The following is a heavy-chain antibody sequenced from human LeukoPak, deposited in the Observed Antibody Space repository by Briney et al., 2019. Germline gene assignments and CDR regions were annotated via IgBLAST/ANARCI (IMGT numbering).Heavy chain of an antibody. D-gene: IGHD5-18*01. CDR2: IYHNGNT. CDR3: ARVRYNYGDSDY. V-gene: IGHV4-38-2*01. J-gene: IGHJ4*02. Sequence: GSLRLSCAASGFTFSSYSMNWVRQAPGKGLEWIGTIYHNGNTYYNPSLKSRVTISVDTSKNQFSLKLSSVTAADTAVYYCARVRYNYGDSDYWGQGTLVTVSS. CDR1: GFTFSSYS.